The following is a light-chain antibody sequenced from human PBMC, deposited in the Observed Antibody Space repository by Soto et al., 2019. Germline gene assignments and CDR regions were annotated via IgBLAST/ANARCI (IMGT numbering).Light chain of an antibody. V-gene: IGLV2-8*01. CDR1: SSDVGGYNY. CDR2: EVS. J-gene: IGLJ3*02. CDR3: QSYDSSLNGWV. Sequence: QSAPTQPPSASGSPGQSATISCTGTSSDVGGYNYVSWYQQYPGKAPKLMIYEVSKRPSGVPDRFSGSKSGTSASLAITGLQAEDEADYYCQSYDSSLNGWVFGGGTKLTVL.